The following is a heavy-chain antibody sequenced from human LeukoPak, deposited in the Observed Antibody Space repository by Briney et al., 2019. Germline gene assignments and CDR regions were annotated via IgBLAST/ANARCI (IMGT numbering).Heavy chain of an antibody. CDR1: GYSFSSGSY. CDR3: ARGRITMVRGVMGQYYFDY. CDR2: IDHSGST. Sequence: SETLSLTCAVFGYSFSSGSYWGWIRQPPGKGLEWIGSIDHSGSTYYNPSLKSPVTISVDTSKNQFSLKLSSVTAADTAVYYCARGRITMVRGVMGQYYFDYWGQGTLVTVSS. J-gene: IGHJ4*02. D-gene: IGHD3-10*01. V-gene: IGHV4-38-2*01.